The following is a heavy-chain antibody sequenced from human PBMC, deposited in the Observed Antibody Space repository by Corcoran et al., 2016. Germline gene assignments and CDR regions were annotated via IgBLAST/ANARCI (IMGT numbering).Heavy chain of an antibody. CDR2: IIPIFGTA. V-gene: IGHV1-69*06. CDR1: GGTFSSYA. J-gene: IGHJ5*02. D-gene: IGHD6-13*01. CDR3: ARGEIAAAGSMSWFDP. Sequence: QVQLVQSGAEVKKPGSSVKVSCKASGGTFSSYAISWVRQAPGQGLEWMGGIIPIFGTANYAQKFQGRVTITADKSTSTAYMELSSRRSEDTAVYYGARGEIAAAGSMSWFDPWGQGTLVTVSS.